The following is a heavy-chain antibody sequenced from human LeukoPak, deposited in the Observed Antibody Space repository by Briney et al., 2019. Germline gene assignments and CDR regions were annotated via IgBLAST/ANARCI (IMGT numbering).Heavy chain of an antibody. CDR3: ARSVDGYNGLFDY. D-gene: IGHD5-24*01. CDR1: GFTFSSYA. J-gene: IGHJ4*02. Sequence: GGSLRLSCAASGFTFSSYAMSWVRQAPGKGLEWVSSISGSTTYIYYADSVKGRFTISRDSAKNSLYLQMNSLRAEDTGLYYCARSVDGYNGLFDYWGQGTLVTVSS. V-gene: IGHV3-21*01. CDR2: ISGSTTYI.